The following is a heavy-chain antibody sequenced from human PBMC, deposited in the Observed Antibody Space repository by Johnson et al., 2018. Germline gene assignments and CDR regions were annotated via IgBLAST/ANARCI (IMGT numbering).Heavy chain of an antibody. D-gene: IGHD2-15*01. Sequence: EVQLVESGGGVVRPGGSLRLSCAASGFTFDDYGMSWVRQAPGKGLAWVSGINWNGGSTGYADSVKGRFTISRDNAKNSLFLKMNSLRAEDTALYHCARAYCSGGSCYSDVLWNDYYYGMDVWGQGTTVTVSS. J-gene: IGHJ6*02. CDR2: INWNGGST. V-gene: IGHV3-20*01. CDR1: GFTFDDYG. CDR3: ARAYCSGGSCYSDVLWNDYYYGMDV.